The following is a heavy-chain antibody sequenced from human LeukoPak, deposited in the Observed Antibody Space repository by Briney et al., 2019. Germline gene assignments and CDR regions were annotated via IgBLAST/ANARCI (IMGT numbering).Heavy chain of an antibody. CDR3: ASTFASLFDY. CDR1: GGSISSSSYY. J-gene: IGHJ4*02. V-gene: IGHV4-39*01. Sequence: SETLSLTCTVSGGSISSSSYYWGWVRQPPGKGLEWIGSIYYSGSTYYNPSLKSRVTISVDTSKNQFSLKLSSVTAADTAVYYCASTFASLFDYWGQGTLVTVSS. CDR2: IYYSGST.